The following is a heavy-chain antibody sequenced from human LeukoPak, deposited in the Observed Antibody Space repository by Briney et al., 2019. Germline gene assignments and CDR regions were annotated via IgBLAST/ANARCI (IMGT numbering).Heavy chain of an antibody. CDR3: ASHCTSTDCYAYDALDI. D-gene: IGHD2-2*01. CDR1: GDSGSSGTYY. V-gene: IGHV4-61*02. CDR2: IYTSGST. Sequence: SETLSLTCSVSGDSGSSGTYYWSWIRHPAGKGLEWIGRIYTSGSTNYNPPLKSRVTISVDLSKNQVSLKMRSVTAADTAVYYCASHCTSTDCYAYDALDIWGPGTRVTVSS. J-gene: IGHJ3*02.